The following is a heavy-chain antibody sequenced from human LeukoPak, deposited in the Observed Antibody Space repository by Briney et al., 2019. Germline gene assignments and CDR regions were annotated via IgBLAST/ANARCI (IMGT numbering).Heavy chain of an antibody. CDR1: GGSFSGYY. J-gene: IGHJ4*02. CDR3: ARVYSRIEWEPDHFDY. Sequence: TSETLSLTCAVYGGSFSGYYWSWIRQPPGKGLEWIGEINHSGSTNYNPSLKSRVTISVDTSKNQFSLKLSSVTAADTAVYYCARVYSRIEWEPDHFDYCGQGTLVTVSS. CDR2: INHSGST. V-gene: IGHV4-34*01. D-gene: IGHD1-26*01.